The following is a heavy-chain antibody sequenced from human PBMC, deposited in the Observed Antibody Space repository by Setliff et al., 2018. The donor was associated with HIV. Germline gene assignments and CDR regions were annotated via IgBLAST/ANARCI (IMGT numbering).Heavy chain of an antibody. J-gene: IGHJ2*01. D-gene: IGHD3-22*01. CDR1: GGSFSGYY. V-gene: IGHV4-34*01. CDR3: ARGSGYPWYFDL. Sequence: LSETLSLTCAVYGGSFSGYYWSWIRQPPGKGLEWIGEIDHRGSTNYNPSLKSRVTISVDTSKNQFSLKLNSVTAADTAVYHCARGSGYPWYFDLWGRGTLVTVSS. CDR2: IDHRGST.